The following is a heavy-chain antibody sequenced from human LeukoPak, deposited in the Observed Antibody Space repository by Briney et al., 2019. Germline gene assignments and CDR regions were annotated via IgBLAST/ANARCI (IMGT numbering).Heavy chain of an antibody. CDR2: INWNGGST. D-gene: IGHD3-22*01. CDR3: ARDYDSSGYPGGD. CDR1: GFTFDDYG. Sequence: GGSLRLSCAASGFTFDDYGMSWVRQAPGKGLEWVSGINWNGGSTGYADSVKGRFTISRDNSKNTLYLQMNSLRAEDTAVYYCARDYDSSGYPGGDWGQGTLVTVSS. V-gene: IGHV3-20*04. J-gene: IGHJ4*02.